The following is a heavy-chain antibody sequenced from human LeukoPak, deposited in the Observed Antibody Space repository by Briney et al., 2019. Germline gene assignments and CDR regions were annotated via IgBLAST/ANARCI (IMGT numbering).Heavy chain of an antibody. CDR3: ARDKQPGDF. D-gene: IGHD1-1*01. CDR2: IYYSGDT. V-gene: IGHV4-59*01. J-gene: IGHJ4*02. CDR1: GDSISPYY. Sequence: SETLSLTCTVSGDSISPYYWGWIRQPPGKGLEWIGYIYYSGDTTYSPSLKSRVTMSVDTSKNQFSLKLSSVTAADTAVYYCARDKQPGDFWGQGALVTVSS.